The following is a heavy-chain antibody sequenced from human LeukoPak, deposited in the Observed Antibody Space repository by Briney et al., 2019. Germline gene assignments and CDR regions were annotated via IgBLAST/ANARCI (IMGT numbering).Heavy chain of an antibody. J-gene: IGHJ4*02. Sequence: PGGSLRLSCAASGFTFSSYAMTWVRQAPGKGLEWVSSISGSGDSTYYADSVKGRFAISRDNSKNTLYLQMNNLRAEDTALYYCATKFSDGWYYFGYWGQGTLVTVSS. CDR2: ISGSGDST. CDR3: ATKFSDGWYYFGY. CDR1: GFTFSSYA. D-gene: IGHD5-24*01. V-gene: IGHV3-23*01.